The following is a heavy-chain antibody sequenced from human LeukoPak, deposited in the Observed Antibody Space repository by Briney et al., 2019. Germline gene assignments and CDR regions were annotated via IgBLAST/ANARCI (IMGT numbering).Heavy chain of an antibody. CDR2: ISYDGSNK. CDR3: ARDEVLFGGVTPYYYYGMDV. V-gene: IGHV3-30-3*01. CDR1: GFTFSSYA. Sequence: GGSLRLSCAASGFTFSSYAMHWVRQAPGKGLEWVAVISYDGSNKYYADSVKGRFTISRDDSKNTLYLQMNSLRAEDTAVYYCARDEVLFGGVTPYYYYGMDVWGQGTTVTVSS. D-gene: IGHD3-10*01. J-gene: IGHJ6*02.